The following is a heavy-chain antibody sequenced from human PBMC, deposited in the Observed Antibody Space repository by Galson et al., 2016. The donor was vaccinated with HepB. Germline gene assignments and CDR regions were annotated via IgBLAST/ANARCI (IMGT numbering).Heavy chain of an antibody. Sequence: SLRLSCAGSGFTFSDYSINWFRQAPGEGLEWVAFIRSETYGGTIDHAASVRGRFTISRDDSKNVAYLQMGSLQYEDTGLYYCTRDASPAYYYDASGWLPYDYWGQGVLVTVAS. CDR3: TRDASPAYYYDASGWLPYDY. D-gene: IGHD3-22*01. J-gene: IGHJ4*02. V-gene: IGHV3-49*03. CDR1: GFTFSDYS. CDR2: IRSETYGGTI.